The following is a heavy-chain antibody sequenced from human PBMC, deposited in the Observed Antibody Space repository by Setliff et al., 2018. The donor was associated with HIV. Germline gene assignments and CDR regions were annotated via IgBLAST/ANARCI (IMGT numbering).Heavy chain of an antibody. CDR2: IKQDGSEK. Sequence: PGGSLRLSCAASGFSFSDYWMSWVRQAPGKGLEWVANIKQDGSEKFYVDSVKGRFTISRDNAKNSLSLQMNSLRAEDAAVYYCARSVIGYYYYGMDVWGQGTLVTVSS. D-gene: IGHD3-10*01. CDR1: GFSFSDYW. CDR3: ARSVIGYYYYGMDV. J-gene: IGHJ6*02. V-gene: IGHV3-7*01.